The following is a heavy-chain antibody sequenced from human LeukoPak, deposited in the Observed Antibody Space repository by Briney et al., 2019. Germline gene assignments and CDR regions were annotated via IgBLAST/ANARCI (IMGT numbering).Heavy chain of an antibody. V-gene: IGHV3-15*01. D-gene: IGHD1-26*01. CDR3: STSGSVGATRANY. J-gene: IGHJ4*02. Sequence: PGGSLRLSCAASGFTVSNAWMSWVRQAPGKGLEWVGRIKSKADGETTDFPEPVKGRFTLSRDDSKNTLYMQMTSLKIEDTAVYYCSTSGSVGATRANYWGQGPLVSVSS. CDR1: GFTVSNAW. CDR2: IKSKADGETT.